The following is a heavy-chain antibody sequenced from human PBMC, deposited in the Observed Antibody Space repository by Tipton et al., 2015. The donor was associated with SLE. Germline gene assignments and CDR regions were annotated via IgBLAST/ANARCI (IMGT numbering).Heavy chain of an antibody. Sequence: GLVKPSETLSLTCAVSGGSFNDYYWNWIRQPPGKGLDWIGGIDHTGSTNYNPSLKSRVTISLDTSRTQFSLRLSSVTAADTAVYYCARGRDITVIGGVTAYWYFDLWGRGTLVTVSS. D-gene: IGHD3-10*01. CDR1: GGSFNDYY. J-gene: IGHJ2*01. CDR2: IDHTGST. CDR3: ARGRDITVIGGVTAYWYFDL. V-gene: IGHV4-34*01.